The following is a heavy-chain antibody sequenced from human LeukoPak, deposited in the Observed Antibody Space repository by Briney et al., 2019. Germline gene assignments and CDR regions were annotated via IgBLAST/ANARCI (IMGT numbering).Heavy chain of an antibody. Sequence: SETLSLTCAVYGGSFSGYYWSWIRQPPGKGLEWIGEINHSGSTNYNPSLKSRVTISVDTSKNQFSLKLSSVTAADTAVYYCARSYSSSSGRGFDYWGQGTLVTVSS. J-gene: IGHJ4*02. V-gene: IGHV4-34*01. CDR1: GGSFSGYY. D-gene: IGHD6-6*01. CDR2: INHSGST. CDR3: ARSYSSSSGRGFDY.